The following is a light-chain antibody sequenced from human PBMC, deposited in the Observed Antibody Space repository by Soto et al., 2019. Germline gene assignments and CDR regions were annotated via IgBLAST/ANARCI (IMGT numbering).Light chain of an antibody. J-gene: IGKJ1*01. Sequence: IQLTQSPSSLSASVGDRVTITCRASQGISSYLAWYQQKPGKAPKLLIYAASTLQSGVPSRFSGSGSGTDFTLTISSLQPEDFAIYYCQQSYNAPRTFGPGTKVEIK. CDR2: AAS. CDR3: QQSYNAPRT. CDR1: QGISSY. V-gene: IGKV1-9*01.